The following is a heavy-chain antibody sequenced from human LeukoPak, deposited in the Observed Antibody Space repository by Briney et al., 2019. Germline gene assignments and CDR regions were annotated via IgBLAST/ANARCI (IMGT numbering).Heavy chain of an antibody. V-gene: IGHV1-8*01. CDR3: ARGPTYDLWSGDSYSYYYMDV. CDR2: MNTNSGNT. D-gene: IGHD3-3*01. CDR1: GYTFTNYD. Sequence: GASVKVSCKASGYTFTNYDINWVRQATGQGLEWMGWMNTNSGNTGSAQKFQGRVMMTRDISVSTAYMELSSLRSEDTAVYYCARGPTYDLWSGDSYSYYYMDVWGKGTTVAVSS. J-gene: IGHJ6*03.